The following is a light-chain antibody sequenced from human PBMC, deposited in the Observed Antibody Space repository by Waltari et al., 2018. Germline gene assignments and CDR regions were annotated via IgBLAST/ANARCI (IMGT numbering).Light chain of an antibody. CDR1: SGSLSTTSY. CDR3: SIYMGSGIWV. J-gene: IGLJ3*02. V-gene: IGLV8-61*01. CDR2: QGS. Sequence: QTVVTQEPSLSVSPGGTVTLTCVLTSGSLSTTSYATWYQQTPGQPPHTLVYQGSRRSSGVADRSSRSIHGKKAALTITGAQADDESTYYCSIYMGSGIWVVGGGTKLTVL.